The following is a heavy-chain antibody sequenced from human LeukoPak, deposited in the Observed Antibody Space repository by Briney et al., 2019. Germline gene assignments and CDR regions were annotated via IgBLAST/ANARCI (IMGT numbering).Heavy chain of an antibody. J-gene: IGHJ6*03. D-gene: IGHD1-26*01. Sequence: ASVKVSCKASGYTFTRYDINWVRQATGQGLEWMGWMNPNSGNTGYAQKFQGRVTMTRNTSISTAYLELSSLRSDDTAVYYCARAIVGAYLYYYYMDVWGKGTTVTVSS. CDR2: MNPNSGNT. CDR3: ARAIVGAYLYYYYMDV. CDR1: GYTFTRYD. V-gene: IGHV1-8*01.